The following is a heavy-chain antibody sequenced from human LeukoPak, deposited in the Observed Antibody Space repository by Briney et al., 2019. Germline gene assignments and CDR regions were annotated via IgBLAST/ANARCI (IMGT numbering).Heavy chain of an antibody. CDR2: IYSGGST. J-gene: IGHJ4*02. Sequence: QAGGSLRLSCAASGFTVSSNYMSWVRQAPGKGLEWVSVIYSGGSTYYADSVKGRFTISRDNPKNTLYLQMNSLRAEDTAVYYCSSSGWRDPDSGSDYWGQGTLVTVSS. V-gene: IGHV3-53*01. D-gene: IGHD6-19*01. CDR3: SSSGWRDPDSGSDY. CDR1: GFTVSSNY.